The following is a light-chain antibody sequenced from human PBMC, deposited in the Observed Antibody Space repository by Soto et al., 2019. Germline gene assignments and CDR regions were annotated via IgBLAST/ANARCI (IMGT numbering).Light chain of an antibody. CDR1: QSVSSN. V-gene: IGKV3-15*01. Sequence: EIGMTQSPATLSVSPGERSTLSCRASQSVSSNLAWYQQKPGQAPRLLIHVASTRATGIPARFSGSGSGTEFTLTISSLEPEDFAVYYCQQRSNWPITFGQGTRLEIK. CDR2: VAS. J-gene: IGKJ5*01. CDR3: QQRSNWPIT.